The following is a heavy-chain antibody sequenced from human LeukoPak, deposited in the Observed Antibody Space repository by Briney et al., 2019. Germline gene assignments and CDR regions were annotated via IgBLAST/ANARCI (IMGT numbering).Heavy chain of an antibody. Sequence: ASVKVSCKASGYTFTSYAMNWVRQAPGQGLEWMGIINPSGGSTSYAQKFQGRVTMTRDTSTSTVYMELSSLRSEDTAVYYCARGRKNWYFDLWGRGTLVTVSS. V-gene: IGHV1-46*01. CDR2: INPSGGST. J-gene: IGHJ2*01. CDR1: GYTFTSYA. CDR3: ARGRKNWYFDL.